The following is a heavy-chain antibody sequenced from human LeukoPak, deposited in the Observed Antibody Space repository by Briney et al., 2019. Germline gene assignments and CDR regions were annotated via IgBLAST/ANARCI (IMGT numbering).Heavy chain of an antibody. V-gene: IGHV3-30*04. CDR1: GFTFSSYA. CDR3: ARDRYYGSGSYYVDY. Sequence: KPWRSLRLSCAASGFTFSSYAMHWVRQAPGKGLEWLADISFDGSNENYADSVKGRFTISRDNSNNTLYLQMNSLRAEDTAVYYCARDRYYGSGSYYVDYWGQGTLVTVSS. CDR2: ISFDGSNE. J-gene: IGHJ4*02. D-gene: IGHD3-10*01.